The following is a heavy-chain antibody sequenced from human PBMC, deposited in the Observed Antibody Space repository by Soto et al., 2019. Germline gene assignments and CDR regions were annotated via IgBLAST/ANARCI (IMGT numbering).Heavy chain of an antibody. CDR3: ARDFWRNGVCLDV. Sequence: EVQLMESGGGLVQPGGSLRLSCAASGFTFTNYWMHWVRQAPGKGLVWVSRINSDGSSTSYADSVKGRFTISRDNTKNTLYLQMNSLRAEDTAVFYCARDFWRNGVCLDVWGQGTTVPVSS. CDR1: GFTFTNYW. D-gene: IGHD2-8*01. CDR2: INSDGSST. J-gene: IGHJ6*02. V-gene: IGHV3-74*01.